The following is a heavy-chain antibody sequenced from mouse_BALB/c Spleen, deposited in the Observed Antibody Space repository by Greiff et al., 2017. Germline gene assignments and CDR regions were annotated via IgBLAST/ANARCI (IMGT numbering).Heavy chain of an antibody. CDR1: GFTFSSFG. Sequence: EVKLMESGGGLVQPGGSRKLSCAASGFTFSSFGMHWVRQAPEKGLEWVAYISSGSSTIYYADTVKGRFTISRDNPKNTLFLQMTSLRSEDTAMYYCARERDYYFDYWGQGTTLTVSS. CDR2: ISSGSSTI. CDR3: ARERDYYFDY. V-gene: IGHV5-17*02. J-gene: IGHJ2*01.